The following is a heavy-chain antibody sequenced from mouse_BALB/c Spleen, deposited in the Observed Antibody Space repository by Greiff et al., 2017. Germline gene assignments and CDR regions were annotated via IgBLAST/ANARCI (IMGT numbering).Heavy chain of an antibody. CDR3: TRKKLYDQGFAY. V-gene: IGHV1-5*01. CDR2: IYPGNSDT. D-gene: IGHD1-1*01. Sequence: EVQLQQSGTVLARPGASVKMSCKASGYSFTSYWMHWVKQRPGQGLEWIGAIYPGNSDTSYNQKFKGKAKLTAVTSASTAYMELSSLTNEDSAVYYCTRKKLYDQGFAYWGQGTLVTVSA. J-gene: IGHJ3*01. CDR1: GYSFTSYW.